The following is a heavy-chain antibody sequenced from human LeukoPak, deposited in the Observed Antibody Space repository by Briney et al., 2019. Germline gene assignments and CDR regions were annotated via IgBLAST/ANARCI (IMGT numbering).Heavy chain of an antibody. D-gene: IGHD3-3*01. V-gene: IGHV1-18*01. J-gene: IGHJ4*02. CDR2: ISAYNGNT. Sequence: GASVKVSCKASGYTFTSYGISSVPQAPRQGLEWMGWISAYNGNTNYAQKLQGRVTMTTDTSTSTAYMELRSLRSDDTAVYYCARDRFGVVITTFDYWGQGTLVTVSS. CDR1: GYTFTSYG. CDR3: ARDRFGVVITTFDY.